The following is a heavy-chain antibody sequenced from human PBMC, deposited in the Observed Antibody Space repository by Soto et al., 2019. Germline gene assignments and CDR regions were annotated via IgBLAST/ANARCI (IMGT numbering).Heavy chain of an antibody. CDR3: ARGRGYSYGLDP. Sequence: SETLSLTCTVSGDSISSNNNYWSWIRQPPGEGLEWLGFISYSGTTSYSPSLKSRVAISLDTSKNQFSLSLSSVTAADTAVYYCARGRGYSYGLDPWGQGTLVTVS. D-gene: IGHD5-18*01. J-gene: IGHJ5*02. V-gene: IGHV4-30-4*01. CDR2: ISYSGTT. CDR1: GDSISSNNNY.